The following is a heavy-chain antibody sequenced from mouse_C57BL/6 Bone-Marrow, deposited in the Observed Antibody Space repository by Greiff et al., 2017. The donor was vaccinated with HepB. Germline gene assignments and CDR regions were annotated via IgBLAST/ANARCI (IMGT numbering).Heavy chain of an antibody. V-gene: IGHV1-81*01. CDR1: GYTFTSYG. J-gene: IGHJ4*01. CDR2: IYPRSGNT. CDR3: ARIGVYDGYHAMDY. D-gene: IGHD2-3*01. Sequence: LVESGAELARPGASVKLSCKASGYTFTSYGISWVKQRTGQGLEWIGEIYPRSGNTYYNEKFKGKATLTADKSSSTAYMELRSLTSEDSAVYFCARIGVYDGYHAMDYWGQGTSVTVSS.